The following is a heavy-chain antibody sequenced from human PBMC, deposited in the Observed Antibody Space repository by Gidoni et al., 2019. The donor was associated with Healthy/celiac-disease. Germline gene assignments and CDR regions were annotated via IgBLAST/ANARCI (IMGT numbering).Heavy chain of an antibody. CDR2: ISGSGGST. Sequence: EVQLLESGGGLVQPGGSLRLSSPASGFTFSSYAMSWVRQAPGKGLEWVSAISGSGGSTYYADSVKGRFTISRDNSKNTLYLQMNSLRAEDTAVYYCAKDLRYFDRLGAFDIWGQGTMVTVSS. CDR1: GFTFSSYA. V-gene: IGHV3-23*01. J-gene: IGHJ3*02. CDR3: AKDLRYFDRLGAFDI. D-gene: IGHD3-9*01.